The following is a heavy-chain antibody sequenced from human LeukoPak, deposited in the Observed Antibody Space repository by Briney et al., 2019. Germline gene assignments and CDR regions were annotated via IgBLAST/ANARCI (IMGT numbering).Heavy chain of an antibody. CDR2: ISGSGGST. Sequence: TGGSLRLSCAASGFTFKSYAVSWVRQAPGKGLEWVSGISGSGGSTYYADSVKGRFTISRDNSKNTLCLQMNSLRAEDTAVYYCALWGFWGQGTLVTVSS. CDR3: ALWGF. D-gene: IGHD3-16*01. J-gene: IGHJ4*02. V-gene: IGHV3-23*01. CDR1: GFTFKSYA.